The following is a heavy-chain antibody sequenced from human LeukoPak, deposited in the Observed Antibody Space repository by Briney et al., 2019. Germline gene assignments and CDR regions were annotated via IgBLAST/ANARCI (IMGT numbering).Heavy chain of an antibody. J-gene: IGHJ4*01. CDR1: GFTFSNYW. V-gene: IGHV3-74*01. Sequence: GGSLRLSCAASGFTFSNYWMHWVRQVPGKGLLWVSRIDGGGSSTSYADSVKGRFSISRDNAKSTLYLQMSSLRAEDTAVYYCARGPGSSGGAYVGDYWGPGTLVTVSS. CDR3: ARGPGSSGGAYVGDY. D-gene: IGHD3-22*01. CDR2: IDGGGSST.